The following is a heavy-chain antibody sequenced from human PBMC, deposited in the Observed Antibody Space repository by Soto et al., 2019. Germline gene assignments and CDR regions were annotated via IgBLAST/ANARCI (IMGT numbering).Heavy chain of an antibody. CDR2: IYPGDSDT. D-gene: IGHD3-22*01. CDR1: GYSFTSYW. CDR3: ARRNSSGYSYYYGMDV. V-gene: IGHV5-51*01. J-gene: IGHJ6*02. Sequence: GESLKISCKGSGYSFTSYWIGWVRQMPGKGLEWMGIIYPGDSDTRYSPSFQGQVTISADKSISTAYLQWSSLKASDTAMYYCARRNSSGYSYYYGMDVWGQGTTVTVSS.